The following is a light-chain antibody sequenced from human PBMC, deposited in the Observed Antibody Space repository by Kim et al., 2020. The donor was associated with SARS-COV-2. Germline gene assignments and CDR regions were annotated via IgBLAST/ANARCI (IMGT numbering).Light chain of an antibody. V-gene: IGKV2-30*01. CDR3: MQGTHWPFT. CDR1: HSLVYSDGNTY. Sequence: PVSIYWRSTHSLVYSDGNTYLNWFHQRTGQSPRRLIYKVSNRDSGVPDRFSGSGSGTDFTLQISRVEAEDVGVYYCMQGTHWPFTFGPGTKVDIK. J-gene: IGKJ3*01. CDR2: KVS.